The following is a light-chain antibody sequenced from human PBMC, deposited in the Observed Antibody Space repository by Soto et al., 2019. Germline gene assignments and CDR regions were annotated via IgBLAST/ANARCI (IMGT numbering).Light chain of an antibody. CDR2: GAS. Sequence: EKVMTQSPATLSVSPGERATLSCRASQSISSNLAWYQQKPGQAPRLLIYGASTRATGIPARFSGSGSGTEFTLTISSLQSEDFAVYYCQQCNNWPFTFGQGTKLEIK. V-gene: IGKV3-15*01. J-gene: IGKJ2*01. CDR1: QSISSN. CDR3: QQCNNWPFT.